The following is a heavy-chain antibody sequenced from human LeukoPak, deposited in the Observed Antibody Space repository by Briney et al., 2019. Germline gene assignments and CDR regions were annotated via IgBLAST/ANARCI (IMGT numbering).Heavy chain of an antibody. D-gene: IGHD5-18*01. CDR3: ARDGQYSYGSAYFDY. CDR2: IYYSGST. J-gene: IGHJ4*02. Sequence: SETLSLTCTVSGGSISSYYWSWIRQPPGKGLEWIGYIYYSGSTNYNPSLKSRVTISVDTSKNHFSLKLSSVTAADTAVYYCARDGQYSYGSAYFDYWGQGTLVTVSS. V-gene: IGHV4-59*01. CDR1: GGSISSYY.